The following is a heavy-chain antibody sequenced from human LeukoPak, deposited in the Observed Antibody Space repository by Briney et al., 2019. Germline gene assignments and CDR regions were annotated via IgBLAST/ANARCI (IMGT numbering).Heavy chain of an antibody. D-gene: IGHD3-3*01. CDR2: ISSSGSTI. CDR1: GFTFSDYY. CDR3: AKDRSYYDFWSGYSEDAFDI. Sequence: GGSLRLSCAASGFTFSDYYMSWIRQAPGKGLEWVSYISSSGSTIYYADSVKGRFTISRDNSKNTLYLQMNSLRAEDTAVYYCAKDRSYYDFWSGYSEDAFDIWGQGTMVTVSS. J-gene: IGHJ3*02. V-gene: IGHV3-11*01.